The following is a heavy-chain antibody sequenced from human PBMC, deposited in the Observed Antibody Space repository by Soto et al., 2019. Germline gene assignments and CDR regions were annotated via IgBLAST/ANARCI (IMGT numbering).Heavy chain of an antibody. D-gene: IGHD3-9*01. Sequence: PSVKVSCKASGYTFGHVYITWVRQAPGQGLEWMGAISPHNRNTNYAEKFRGRVTMTTDTSTTTAYMELRSLRSDDTAVYYCARDEGGYDILTGYYKAHHFDQWGQGALVTVPS. CDR2: ISPHNRNT. J-gene: IGHJ4*02. V-gene: IGHV1-18*01. CDR3: ARDEGGYDILTGYYKAHHFDQ. CDR1: GYTFGHVY.